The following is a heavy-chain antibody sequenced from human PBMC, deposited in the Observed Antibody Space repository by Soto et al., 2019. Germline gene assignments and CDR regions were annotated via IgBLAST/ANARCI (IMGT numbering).Heavy chain of an antibody. J-gene: IGHJ6*02. CDR1: GFSLSTSGVG. D-gene: IGHD1-26*01. CDR2: IYWDDDK. V-gene: IGHV2-5*02. Sequence: QITLKESGPTLVKPTQTLTLTCTFSGFSLSTSGVGVGWIRQPPGKALEWLALIYWDDDKRYSPSLKSRLTLTKDPSKNQVVLTMTNLDPVDTATYYCAHSYWEEGGWYYGMDVWGQGTTVTVSS. CDR3: AHSYWEEGGWYYGMDV.